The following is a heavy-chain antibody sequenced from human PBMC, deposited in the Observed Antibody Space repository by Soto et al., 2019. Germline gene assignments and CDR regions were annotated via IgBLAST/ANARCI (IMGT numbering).Heavy chain of an antibody. V-gene: IGHV4-39*01. CDR2: IYYSGST. J-gene: IGHJ5*02. CDR1: GGSISSSSYY. Sequence: SETLSLTCTVSGGSISSSSYYWGWIRQPPGKGLEWIGSIYYSGSTYYNPSLKSRVTISVDTSKNQFSLKLSSVTAADMAVYYCARGGIAGHRFDPWGQGTLVTVTS. D-gene: IGHD6-13*01. CDR3: ARGGIAGHRFDP.